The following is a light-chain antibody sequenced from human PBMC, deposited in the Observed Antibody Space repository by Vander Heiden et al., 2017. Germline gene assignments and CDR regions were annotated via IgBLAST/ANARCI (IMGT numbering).Light chain of an antibody. Sequence: EIVLPQSPATLSLSPGERATLPCRASQSVSSYLAWYQQKPGQAPRLLIYDASNRATGIPARFSGSGSGTDFTLTISSLGPEDFAVYYCQQRSNWPPALTFGGGTKVEIK. J-gene: IGKJ4*01. CDR3: QQRSNWPPALT. V-gene: IGKV3-11*01. CDR2: DAS. CDR1: QSVSSY.